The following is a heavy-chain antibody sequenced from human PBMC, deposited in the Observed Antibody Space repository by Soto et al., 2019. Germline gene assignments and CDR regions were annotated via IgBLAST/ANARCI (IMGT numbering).Heavy chain of an antibody. Sequence: GGSLRLSCAASGFTFSSYGMHWVRQAPGKGLEWVAVIWYDGSYKYYADSVKGRFTISRDNSKNTLYLQMNSLRAEDTAVYYCAKGEQWLYFYGMDVWGQGTTVTVSS. CDR2: IWYDGSYK. V-gene: IGHV3-33*06. J-gene: IGHJ6*02. CDR1: GFTFSSYG. D-gene: IGHD6-19*01. CDR3: AKGEQWLYFYGMDV.